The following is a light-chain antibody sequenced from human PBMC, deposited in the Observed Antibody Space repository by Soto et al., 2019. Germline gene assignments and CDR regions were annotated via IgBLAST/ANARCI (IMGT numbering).Light chain of an antibody. Sequence: EIVMTQSPATLSVSPGERATLSCRASQSVSSNLAWYQQKPGQAPRLLIYGASTRATGIPANFSGSGSGTEFTLTISSLQSEDFAVYYCQQYNDWPPLFGQGTKLEIK. CDR3: QQYNDWPPL. V-gene: IGKV3-15*01. CDR2: GAS. J-gene: IGKJ2*01. CDR1: QSVSSN.